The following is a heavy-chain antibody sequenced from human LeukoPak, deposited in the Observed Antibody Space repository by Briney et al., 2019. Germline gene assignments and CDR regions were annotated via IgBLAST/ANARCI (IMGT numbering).Heavy chain of an antibody. CDR3: ARDRAARPLDY. CDR2: ISSSSSYI. V-gene: IGHV3-21*01. Sequence: GGSLRLSCAASGFTFSSYSMNWVRQAPGKGLEWVSSISSSSSYIYYADSVKGRFTISRDNAKNSLYLQMNNLRAEDTAVYYCARDRAARPLDYWGQGTLVTVSS. D-gene: IGHD6-6*01. J-gene: IGHJ4*02. CDR1: GFTFSSYS.